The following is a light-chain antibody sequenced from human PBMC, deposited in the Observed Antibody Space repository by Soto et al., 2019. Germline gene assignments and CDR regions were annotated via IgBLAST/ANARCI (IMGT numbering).Light chain of an antibody. CDR3: QQYNAYPQT. CDR2: KAS. J-gene: IGKJ1*01. V-gene: IGKV1-5*03. CDR1: QSISSW. Sequence: DIQMTQSPSTLTASVGDRVTITCRASQSISSWLAWYQQKPGKAPNLLIYKASSLESGVPSRFSGSGSGTECNLTISSLQPDDFATYYCQQYNAYPQTFGQGTKVEIK.